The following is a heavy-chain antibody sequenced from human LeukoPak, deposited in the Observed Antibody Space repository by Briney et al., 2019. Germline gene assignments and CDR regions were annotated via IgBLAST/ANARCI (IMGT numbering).Heavy chain of an antibody. V-gene: IGHV3-11*06. CDR1: GFTFSVYY. D-gene: IGHD3-22*01. J-gene: IGHJ1*01. CDR3: ARVYYYDSSGYYQPSGYFEH. Sequence: GGSLRLSCAASGFTFSVYYMSWLRQATGKGLEWVSYISSSSSYINYADSVKGRFTISRDNAKNSLYLQMNSLRAEDTAVYYCARVYYYDSSGYYQPSGYFEHWGQGTLVTVSS. CDR2: ISSSSSYI.